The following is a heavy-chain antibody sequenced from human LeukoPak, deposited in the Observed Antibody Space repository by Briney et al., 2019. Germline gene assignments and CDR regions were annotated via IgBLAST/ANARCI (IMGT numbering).Heavy chain of an antibody. CDR3: ARLRITMVRGVPN. CDR2: IYYTGST. Sequence: SETLSLTCTVSGGSISSSSYYWGWIRQPPGKGLEWIGCIYYTGSTYYNPSLKSRVTISVDTSKNQFSLKLSSVTAADTAVYYCARLRITMVRGVPNWGQGTLVTVSS. D-gene: IGHD3-10*01. CDR1: GGSISSSSYY. J-gene: IGHJ4*02. V-gene: IGHV4-39*01.